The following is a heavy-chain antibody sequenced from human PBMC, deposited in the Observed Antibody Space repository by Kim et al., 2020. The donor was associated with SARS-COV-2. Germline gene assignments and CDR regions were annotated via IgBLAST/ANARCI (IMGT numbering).Heavy chain of an antibody. V-gene: IGHV3-23*01. CDR1: GFTFSAYA. Sequence: GGSLRLSCEASGFTFSAYAMSWVRQAPGKGLEWVSVSDGNGGGTYYADSVRGRFTISRDNSKTTLYLQMNSLRAEDTAVYYCAKNPNGWSPYYFDYWGQGAQVSVSS. CDR3: AKNPNGWSPYYFDY. D-gene: IGHD6-19*01. CDR2: SDGNGGGT. J-gene: IGHJ4*02.